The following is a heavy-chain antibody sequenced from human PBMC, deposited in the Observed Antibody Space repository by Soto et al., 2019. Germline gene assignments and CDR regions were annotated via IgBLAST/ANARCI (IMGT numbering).Heavy chain of an antibody. J-gene: IGHJ5*02. D-gene: IGHD4-4*01. CDR1: GYSIRSGDY. Sequence: SQTLSLTCAVSGYSIRSGDYWGWLRQPPGQGLEWIGSIYHGGSTYYNPSLKRRFTISVDTSKNQFSLKLSSVTAADTALYYCERPLSPVTSTAPLSPWFDPWGQGTLVTLSS. CDR2: IYHGGST. CDR3: ERPLSPVTSTAPLSPWFDP. V-gene: IGHV4-38-2*01.